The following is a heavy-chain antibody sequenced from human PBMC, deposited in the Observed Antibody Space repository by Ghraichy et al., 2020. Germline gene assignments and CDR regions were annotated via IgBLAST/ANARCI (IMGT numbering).Heavy chain of an antibody. Sequence: SETLSLTCAVYGGSFSGSYWSWIRQPPGKGLEWIGEINHSGSTSYNPSLKSRVTMSVDTSKNQFSLKLSSVTAADAALYYCAGAGYCSSTTCSNWFDPWGQGTLVTVSS. CDR3: AGAGYCSSTTCSNWFDP. CDR1: GGSFSGSY. V-gene: IGHV4-34*01. CDR2: INHSGST. D-gene: IGHD2-2*01. J-gene: IGHJ5*02.